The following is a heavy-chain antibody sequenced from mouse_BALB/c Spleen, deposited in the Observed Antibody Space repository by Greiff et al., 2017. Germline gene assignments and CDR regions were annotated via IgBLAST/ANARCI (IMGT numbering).Heavy chain of an antibody. CDR1: GYNFTSYW. CDR3: ARWRDY. V-gene: IGHV1-55*01. Sequence: VQLQQPGAELVKPGTSVKLSCKASGYNFTSYWINWVKLRPGQGLEWIGDIYPGSGSTNYNEKFKSKATLTVDTSSSTAYMQLSSLASEDSALYYCARWRDYWGQGTTLTVSS. CDR2: IYPGSGST. J-gene: IGHJ2*01.